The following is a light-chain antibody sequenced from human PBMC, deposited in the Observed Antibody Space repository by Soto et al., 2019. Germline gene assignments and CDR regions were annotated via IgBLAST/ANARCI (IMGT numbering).Light chain of an antibody. Sequence: VLTQPASVSGSPGQSIAISCTGTSGDVGGYDYVSWYQQHPDKAPKLMIYEVTKRPSWVSNRFSGSKSGNTASLTISGLQPEDEADYYCSSHTSGSTRVFGSGTKVTVL. CDR1: SGDVGGYDY. CDR3: SSHTSGSTRV. V-gene: IGLV2-14*01. CDR2: EVT. J-gene: IGLJ1*01.